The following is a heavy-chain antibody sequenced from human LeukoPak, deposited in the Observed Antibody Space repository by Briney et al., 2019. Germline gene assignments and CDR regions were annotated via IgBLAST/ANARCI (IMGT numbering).Heavy chain of an antibody. D-gene: IGHD3-10*01. CDR1: GGSFSGYY. Sequence: SETLSLTCAVYGGSFSGYYWSWIRQPAGKGLEWIGRIYTSGSTNYHPSLKSRVTISVATSKNQFSLKLTSVTAADTAVYYCAREGPGRFGAPGPNVYSIDYWGQGTLVTVSS. J-gene: IGHJ4*02. CDR3: AREGPGRFGAPGPNVYSIDY. V-gene: IGHV4-4*07. CDR2: IYTSGST.